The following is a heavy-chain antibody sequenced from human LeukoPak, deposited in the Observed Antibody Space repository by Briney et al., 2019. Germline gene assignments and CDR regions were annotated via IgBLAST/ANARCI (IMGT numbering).Heavy chain of an antibody. Sequence: GGSLRLSCAASGFTFSSYGMHWVRQAPGKGLEWVAVISYDGSNKYYADSVKGRFTISRDNSKNTPYPQMNSLRAEDTAVYYCANLWGSRNDHTYAFDIWGQGTMVTVSS. D-gene: IGHD1-1*01. V-gene: IGHV3-30*18. CDR2: ISYDGSNK. CDR1: GFTFSSYG. CDR3: ANLWGSRNDHTYAFDI. J-gene: IGHJ3*02.